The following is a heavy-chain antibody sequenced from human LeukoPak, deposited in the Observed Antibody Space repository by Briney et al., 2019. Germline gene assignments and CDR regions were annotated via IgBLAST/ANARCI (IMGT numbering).Heavy chain of an antibody. CDR1: GDTVSSYA. D-gene: IGHD2/OR15-2a*01. CDR3: AARISPPPLFDQ. Sequence: SVKVSCKASGDTVSSYAISLVRQAPGQGLECMGRIIPIFGTANYAQKFQGRVTITTDESTSTAYMELSSLRSEDTAVYDSAARISPPPLFDQWGQGTLVTVSS. J-gene: IGHJ4*02. V-gene: IGHV1-69*05. CDR2: IIPIFGTA.